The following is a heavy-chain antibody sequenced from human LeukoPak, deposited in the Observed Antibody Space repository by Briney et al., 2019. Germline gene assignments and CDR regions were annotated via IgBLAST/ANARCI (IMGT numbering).Heavy chain of an antibody. CDR3: ARSGTGRGAAHTNWFHL. J-gene: IGHJ5*02. Sequence: GGSPRLSCAASGFTFSSYWISWVRQAPGKGLEWVANIKQDGSEKYYVDSVKGRFTISRDNGKNSLYLQMNSLRVEDTAVYYCARSGTGRGAAHTNWFHLWGQGTLVTVSS. CDR1: GFTFSSYW. D-gene: IGHD6-13*01. V-gene: IGHV3-7*01. CDR2: IKQDGSEK.